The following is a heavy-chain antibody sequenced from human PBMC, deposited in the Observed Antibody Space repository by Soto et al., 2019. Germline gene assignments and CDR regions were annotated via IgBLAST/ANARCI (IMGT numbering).Heavy chain of an antibody. CDR1: GFSFSSFA. V-gene: IGHV3-23*01. CDR2: ISGSGGST. J-gene: IGHJ6*03. D-gene: IGHD3-3*02. Sequence: PGGSLILSCAASGFSFSSFAMRWVRQAPGKGLEWVSAISGSGGSTYYADSVKGRFTISRDNAKNTLCLQMNSLRAEDTAVYYCARDGISHYYYYYNMDVWGKGTTVTVSS. CDR3: ARDGISHYYYYYNMDV.